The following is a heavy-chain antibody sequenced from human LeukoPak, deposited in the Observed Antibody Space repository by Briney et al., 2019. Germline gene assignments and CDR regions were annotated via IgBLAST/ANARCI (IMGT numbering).Heavy chain of an antibody. V-gene: IGHV3-21*01. CDR3: ARDPNVVIVSASCFDY. J-gene: IGHJ4*02. Sequence: GGSLRLSCAASGLTFSSYNMNWVRQAPGKGLEWVSSIRTSSSYIYYADSVKGRFTVSRDNAKNSVYLQMNSLRAEDTAVYYCARDPNVVIVSASCFDYWGQGTLVTVSS. CDR1: GLTFSSYN. CDR2: IRTSSSYI. D-gene: IGHD2-15*01.